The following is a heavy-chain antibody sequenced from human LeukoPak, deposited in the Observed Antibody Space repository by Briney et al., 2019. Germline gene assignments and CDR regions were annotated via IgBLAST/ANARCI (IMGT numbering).Heavy chain of an antibody. CDR2: IIPIFGTA. CDR3: ARGGDDFWSGYYRYNYYMDV. CDR1: GGTFSSYA. Sequence: SVKVSCKASGGTFSSYAISWVRQAPGQGLEWMGRIIPIFGTANYAQKFQGRVTITTDESTSTAYMELSSLRSEDTAVYYCARGGDDFWSGYYRYNYYMDVWGKGTTVTVSS. V-gene: IGHV1-69*05. D-gene: IGHD3-3*01. J-gene: IGHJ6*03.